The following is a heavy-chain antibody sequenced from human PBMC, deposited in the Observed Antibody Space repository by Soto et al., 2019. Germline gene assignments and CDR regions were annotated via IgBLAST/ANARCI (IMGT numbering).Heavy chain of an antibody. J-gene: IGHJ2*01. V-gene: IGHV1-18*01. CDR2: ISAYNGNT. CDR1: GYTFTSYG. D-gene: IGHD6-13*01. CDR3: ARDVEGVAAAGTAWYFDL. Sequence: QVQLVQSGAEVKKPGASVKVSCKASGYTFTSYGISWVRQAPGQGLEWMGWISAYNGNTNYAQKLQGRVTMTTDTSTSTAYMEMRSLRSDDTAVYYCARDVEGVAAAGTAWYFDLWGRGTLVTVSS.